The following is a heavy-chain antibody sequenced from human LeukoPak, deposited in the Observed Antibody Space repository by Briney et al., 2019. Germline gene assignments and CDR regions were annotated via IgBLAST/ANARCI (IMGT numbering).Heavy chain of an antibody. CDR1: GFTFSSYG. Sequence: GGSLRLSCAASGFTFSSYGMHWVRQAPGKGLEWVAVIWYDGNNKYYAGSVKGRFTISRDNSKNTLYLQMNSLRAEDTAVYYCTTEPFPGPGPGPWGQGTLVTVSS. CDR3: TTEPFPGPGPGP. V-gene: IGHV3-33*01. D-gene: IGHD2-8*02. J-gene: IGHJ5*02. CDR2: IWYDGNNK.